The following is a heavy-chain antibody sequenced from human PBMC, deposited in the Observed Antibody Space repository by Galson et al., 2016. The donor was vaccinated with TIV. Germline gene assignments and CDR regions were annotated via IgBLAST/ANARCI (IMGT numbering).Heavy chain of an antibody. CDR1: GFTFSTYW. V-gene: IGHV3-74*01. CDR3: ARGALDTDRQYYYYYGLDV. D-gene: IGHD1-1*01. J-gene: IGHJ6*02. Sequence: SLRLSCAASGFTFSTYWMHWVRQAPGKGLVWVSRIDSEGDNTRYADSVTGRFTISRDNAKNTLDLQMSSLGADDTAVYYCARGALDTDRQYYYYYGLDVWGQGTAVTVSS. CDR2: IDSEGDNT.